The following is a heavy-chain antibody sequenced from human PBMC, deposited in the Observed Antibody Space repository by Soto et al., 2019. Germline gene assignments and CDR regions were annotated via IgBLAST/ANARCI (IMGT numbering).Heavy chain of an antibody. D-gene: IGHD2-15*01. CDR2: IIPILGTA. V-gene: IGHV1-69*01. J-gene: IGHJ4*02. CDR3: SRLIAKSCRGDTCSAY. Sequence: QVQLVQSGAEVKKPGSSVKVSCKASGVSFSSHAISWVRQAPGQAIEWMGGIIPILGTADYAQKFQGRVTITAAESTSTAYMEVSSLRSEDTALYYCSRLIAKSCRGDTCSAYWGQGTLVTVSS. CDR1: GVSFSSHA.